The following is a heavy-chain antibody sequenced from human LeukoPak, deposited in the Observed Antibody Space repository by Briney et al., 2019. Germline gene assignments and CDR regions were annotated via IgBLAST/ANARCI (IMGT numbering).Heavy chain of an antibody. CDR3: ANKGTINAFDI. V-gene: IGHV3-23*01. CDR2: ISGSGGST. CDR1: GFTVSSNY. Sequence: GGSLRLSCAASGFTVSSNYMSWVRQAPGKGLEWVSAISGSGGSTYYADSVKGRFTISRDNSKNTLYLQMNSLRAEDTAVYYCANKGTINAFDIWGQGTMVTVSS. D-gene: IGHD4/OR15-4a*01. J-gene: IGHJ3*02.